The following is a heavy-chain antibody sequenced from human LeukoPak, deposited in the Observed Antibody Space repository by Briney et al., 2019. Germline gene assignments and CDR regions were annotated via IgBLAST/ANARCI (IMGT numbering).Heavy chain of an antibody. Sequence: GTSLRLSCAASGFTFSSFGMHWVRQAPGKGLEWVAVIWFDGSKTYYSESVKGRFTVSRDNSKNTLFLQMNSLRVEDTAVYYCARVGSGYTVDYWGQGTLVTVSS. J-gene: IGHJ4*02. D-gene: IGHD3-10*01. CDR3: ARVGSGYTVDY. CDR1: GFTFSSFG. V-gene: IGHV3-33*08. CDR2: IWFDGSKT.